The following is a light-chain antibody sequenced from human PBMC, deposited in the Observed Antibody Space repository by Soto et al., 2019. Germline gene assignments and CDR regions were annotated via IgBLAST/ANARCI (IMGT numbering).Light chain of an antibody. CDR3: TSYACSNNLV. Sequence: QSALTQPPSASGFPGQSVTISCTGTSSDGGYYDYVSWYQQHPGKAPKLGIYEVTKRPSGVPDRVSASKSGNTASLTVSGLLAQDAADYNCTSYACSNNLVFGSRTKDT. V-gene: IGLV2-8*01. CDR1: SSDGGYYDY. CDR2: EVT. J-gene: IGLJ1*01.